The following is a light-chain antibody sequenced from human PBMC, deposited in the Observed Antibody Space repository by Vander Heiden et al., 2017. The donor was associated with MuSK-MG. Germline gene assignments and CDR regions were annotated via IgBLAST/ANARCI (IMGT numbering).Light chain of an antibody. CDR1: QDINKY. J-gene: IGKJ1*01. CDR3: QGYEDLPWT. V-gene: IGKV1-33*01. CDR2: DAS. Sequence: DIQVTQSPTSLSASVGDRVTVTCQASQDINKYLNWYQQKPGKAPKLLIYDASNLQTGVPSRFSGSGSGTDFSLTISSLQPEDIATYYCQGYEDLPWTFGQGTKVEIK.